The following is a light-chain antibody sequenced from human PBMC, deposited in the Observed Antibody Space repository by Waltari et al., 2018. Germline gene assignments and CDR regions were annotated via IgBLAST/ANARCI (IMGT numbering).Light chain of an antibody. V-gene: IGLV2-14*01. CDR2: DVS. CDR1: SRDIGVCNY. J-gene: IGLJ3*02. Sequence: QSALTQPASVSGSPGQSITISCFGTSRDIGVCNYVPWYQQYPGKAPKLMIYDVSKRPSGVSDRFSGSKSDNTASLTISGLRAEDEADYYCNSYTRKTASVVFGGGTKLTVL. CDR3: NSYTRKTASVV.